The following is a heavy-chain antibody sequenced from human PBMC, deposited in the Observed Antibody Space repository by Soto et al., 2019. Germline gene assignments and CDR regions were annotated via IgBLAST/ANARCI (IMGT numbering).Heavy chain of an antibody. CDR2: ISYDGSNK. J-gene: IGHJ4*02. CDR3: AKGYGSGSYYSYYFDY. Sequence: QVQLVESGGGVVQPGRSLRLSCAASGFTFSSYGMHWVRQAPGKGLEWVAVISYDGSNKYYADSVKGRFTISRDNSKNTLYLQMNSLRAEDTAVYYCAKGYGSGSYYSYYFDYLGQVTLVTVSS. D-gene: IGHD3-10*01. CDR1: GFTFSSYG. V-gene: IGHV3-30*18.